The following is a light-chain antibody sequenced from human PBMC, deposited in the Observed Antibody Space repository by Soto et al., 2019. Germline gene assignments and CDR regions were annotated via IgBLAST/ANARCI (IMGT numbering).Light chain of an antibody. CDR1: SSNIGMNT. Sequence: QSVLTQPPSVSGTPGQRVTISCSGSSSNIGMNTVNWYQQLPGTAPKVLIHNNNQRPSGVPDRFSGSTSGTSASQAISGLQSEDEAAYYCGAWDGSLKGYVFGTGTKLTVL. J-gene: IGLJ1*01. CDR2: NNN. V-gene: IGLV1-44*01. CDR3: GAWDGSLKGYV.